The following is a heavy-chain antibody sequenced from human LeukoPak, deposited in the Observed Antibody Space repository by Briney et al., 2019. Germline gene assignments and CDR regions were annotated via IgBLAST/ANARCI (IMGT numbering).Heavy chain of an antibody. D-gene: IGHD1-26*01. J-gene: IGHJ1*01. Sequence: GGSLRLSCAASGLTFRRYGMGGVRRAPGRGLGWVSSITSSAGSRDSADSVKGRFTTSRDNSKNTVFLEMNSLRAEDTAVYYCAKMAYSSSPHWGQGTQVTVSS. V-gene: IGHV3-23*01. CDR3: AKMAYSSSPH. CDR1: GLTFRRYG. CDR2: ITSSAGSR.